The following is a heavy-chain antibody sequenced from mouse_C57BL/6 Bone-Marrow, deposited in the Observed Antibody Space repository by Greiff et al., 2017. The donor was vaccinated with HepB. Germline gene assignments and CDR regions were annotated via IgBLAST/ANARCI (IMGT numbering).Heavy chain of an antibody. CDR2: INPGSGGT. J-gene: IGHJ4*01. CDR3: ARMKDYSHHGDD. D-gene: IGHD2-12*01. CDR1: GYAFTNYL. Sequence: VQLQQSGAELVRPGTSVKVSCKASGYAFTNYLIEWVKQRHGQGLEWIGVINPGSGGTNYNEKFKGKATLTADKSSSTAYMQRSSLTSEDSAVYVCARMKDYSHHGDDWGQGTSVPVTS. V-gene: IGHV1-54*01.